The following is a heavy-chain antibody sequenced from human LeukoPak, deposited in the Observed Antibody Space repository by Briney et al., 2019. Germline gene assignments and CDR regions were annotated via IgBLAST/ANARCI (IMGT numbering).Heavy chain of an antibody. D-gene: IGHD3-22*01. CDR1: GGSVSSGSYY. CDR2: IYYSGST. V-gene: IGHV4-61*01. J-gene: IGHJ4*02. Sequence: KPSETLSLTCTVSGGSVSSGSYYWSWIRQPPGKGLEWIGYIYYSGSTNYNPSLKSRVTISVDTSKNQFSLKLSSVTAADTAVYYCARGPDSSGYYYFDFWGQGTLVTVSS. CDR3: ARGPDSSGYYYFDF.